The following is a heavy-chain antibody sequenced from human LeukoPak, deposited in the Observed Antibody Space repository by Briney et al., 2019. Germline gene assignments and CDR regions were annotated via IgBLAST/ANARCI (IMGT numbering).Heavy chain of an antibody. CDR2: IIPIFGTA. Sequence: SVKVSCKASGGTLSSYAISWVRQAPGQGLEWMGGIIPIFGTANYAQKFQGRVTITTDESTSTAYMELSSLRSEDTAVYYCAKSSGWDNWFDPWGQGTLVTVSS. V-gene: IGHV1-69*05. CDR1: GGTLSSYA. D-gene: IGHD6-19*01. CDR3: AKSSGWDNWFDP. J-gene: IGHJ5*02.